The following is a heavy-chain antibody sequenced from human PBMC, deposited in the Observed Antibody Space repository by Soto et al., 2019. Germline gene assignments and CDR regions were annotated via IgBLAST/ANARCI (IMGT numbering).Heavy chain of an antibody. J-gene: IGHJ4*01. V-gene: IGHV1-3*01. Sequence: ASVKVCCKSSGYPFTNYAIHLVRQAPGQRHEWMGWINGGTGNTKYSPKFHARVTLTRDTSASTAYMELSSLRSEDTAVYYRARDGAVYGNNNFDNWGQGTMVTVSS. CDR3: ARDGAVYGNNNFDN. CDR1: GYPFTNYA. CDR2: INGGTGNT. D-gene: IGHD2-8*01.